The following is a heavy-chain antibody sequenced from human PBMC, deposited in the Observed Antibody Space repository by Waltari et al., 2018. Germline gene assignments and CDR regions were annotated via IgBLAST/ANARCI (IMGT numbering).Heavy chain of an antibody. J-gene: IGHJ3*02. CDR2: IHPTGGGT. V-gene: IGHV1-46*01. CDR3: VRPAVAGRRDAFDI. Sequence: QVQLVQSGAEVKKPGASVKVSCEASGYTFTSYHMHWVRQAPGQGLEWMGIIHPTGGGTGYAQKFQGRLTMTRDTSTSTVYMERSSLRSEDTAVYYCVRPAVAGRRDAFDIWGQGTMVTVSS. CDR1: GYTFTSYH. D-gene: IGHD6-19*01.